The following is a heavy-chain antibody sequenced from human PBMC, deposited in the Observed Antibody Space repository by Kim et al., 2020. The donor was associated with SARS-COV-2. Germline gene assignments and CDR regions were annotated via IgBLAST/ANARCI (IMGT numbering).Heavy chain of an antibody. CDR3: ARGGDGQRGSGPFKPQLDY. D-gene: IGHD3-10*01. V-gene: IGHV3-33*01. CDR1: GFTFSSYG. J-gene: IGHJ4*02. Sequence: GGSLRLSCAASGFTFSSYGMHWVRQAPGKGLEWVAVIWYDGSNKYYADSVKGRFTISRDNSKNTLYLQMNSLRAEDTAVYYCARGGDGQRGSGPFKPQLDYWGQGTLVTVSS. CDR2: IWYDGSNK.